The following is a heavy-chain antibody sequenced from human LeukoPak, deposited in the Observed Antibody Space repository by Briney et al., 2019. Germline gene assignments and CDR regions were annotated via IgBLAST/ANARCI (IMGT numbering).Heavy chain of an antibody. CDR2: IYYSGST. D-gene: IGHD6-13*01. J-gene: IGHJ6*02. Sequence: SETLSLTCTVSGGSISSSSYYWVWIRQPPGKGLEWIGSIYYSGSTYYNPSLKSRVTISVDTSKNQFSLKLSSVTAADTAVYYFSKQGRSSWYIPSPHYYYGMDGWGQGTTVTVSS. CDR1: GGSISSSSYY. V-gene: IGHV4-39*01. CDR3: SKQGRSSWYIPSPHYYYGMDG.